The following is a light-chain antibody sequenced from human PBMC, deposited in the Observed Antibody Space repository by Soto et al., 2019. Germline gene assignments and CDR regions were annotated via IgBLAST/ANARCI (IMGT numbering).Light chain of an antibody. J-gene: IGKJ1*01. V-gene: IGKV1-5*01. CDR3: LQVDVYPWT. CDR1: QSISSW. CDR2: DAS. Sequence: DIQMTQSPSTLSGSVVDRVTITCLASQSISSWLAWYQQKPGKAPKLLIYDASSLESGVPSRFSGSGSGTDFTLTISSLQPEDFATYYCLQVDVYPWTFGQGTKVDIK.